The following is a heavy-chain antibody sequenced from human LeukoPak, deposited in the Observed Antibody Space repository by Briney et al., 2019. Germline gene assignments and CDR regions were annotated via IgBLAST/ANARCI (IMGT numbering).Heavy chain of an antibody. J-gene: IGHJ3*02. CDR2: ISAYNGNT. V-gene: IGHV1-18*01. CDR3: ARGDRKIVGASKGAAFDI. D-gene: IGHD1-26*01. Sequence: ASVKVSCKASGYTFTSYGISWVRQAPGQGLEWMGWISAYNGNTNYAQKLQGRVTMTTDTSTSTAYMELRSLRSDDTAVYYCARGDRKIVGASKGAAFDIWGQWTMVTVSS. CDR1: GYTFTSYG.